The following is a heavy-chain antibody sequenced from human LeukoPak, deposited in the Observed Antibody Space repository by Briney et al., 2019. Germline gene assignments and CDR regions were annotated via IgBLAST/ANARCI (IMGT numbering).Heavy chain of an antibody. D-gene: IGHD4-17*01. CDR2: INHSGST. Sequence: SETLSLTCAVYGGSFSGYYWSWIRQPPGNGLEWIGEINHSGSTNYNPSLKSRVTISVDTSKNQFSLKLSSVTAADTAVYYCARGPLGYRPTVTTLGDYFDYWGREPWSPSPQ. V-gene: IGHV4-34*01. CDR3: ARGPLGYRPTVTTLGDYFDY. CDR1: GGSFSGYY. J-gene: IGHJ4*02.